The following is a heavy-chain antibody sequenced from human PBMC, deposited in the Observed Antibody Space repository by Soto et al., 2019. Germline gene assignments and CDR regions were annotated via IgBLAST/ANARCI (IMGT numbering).Heavy chain of an antibody. CDR3: AKGTYYGSGSYAYYFDY. Sequence: DVQLVESGGGLVQPGRSLRLSCEGSGFPLDDYGLHWVRQAPGKGLEWVSGMNWNSGTIGYADSVEGRFIISRDNAKNSLFLQMNSLRAEDTALYYCAKGTYYGSGSYAYYFDYWGQGILVTVSS. CDR1: GFPLDDYG. D-gene: IGHD3-10*01. J-gene: IGHJ4*02. V-gene: IGHV3-9*01. CDR2: MNWNSGTI.